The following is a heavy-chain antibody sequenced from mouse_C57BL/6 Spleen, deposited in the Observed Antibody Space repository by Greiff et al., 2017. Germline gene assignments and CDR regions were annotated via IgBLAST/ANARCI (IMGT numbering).Heavy chain of an antibody. Sequence: QVQLQQPGAELVKPGASVKLSCKASGYTFTSYWMQWVKQRPGQGLEWIGEIDPSDSYTNYNQKFKGKATLTVDTSSSTAYMQLSSLTSEDSAVYYCARGYGYDYFDYWCQGTTLTVSS. J-gene: IGHJ2*01. CDR1: GYTFTSYW. D-gene: IGHD2-2*01. CDR3: ARGYGYDYFDY. CDR2: IDPSDSYT. V-gene: IGHV1-50*01.